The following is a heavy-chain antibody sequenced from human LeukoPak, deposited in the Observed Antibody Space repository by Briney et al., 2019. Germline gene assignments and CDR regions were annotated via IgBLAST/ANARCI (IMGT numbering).Heavy chain of an antibody. D-gene: IGHD2-2*01. V-gene: IGHV1-69*13. J-gene: IGHJ6*03. CDR3: ARAHPETYQLLADYYYYMDV. CDR1: GYTFTSYD. Sequence: ASVKVSCKASGYTFTSYDINWVRQAPGQGLEWMGGIIPIFGTANYAQKFQGRITITADESTSTAYMELSSLRSEDTALYYCARAHPETYQLLADYYYYMDVWGQGTTVTISS. CDR2: IIPIFGTA.